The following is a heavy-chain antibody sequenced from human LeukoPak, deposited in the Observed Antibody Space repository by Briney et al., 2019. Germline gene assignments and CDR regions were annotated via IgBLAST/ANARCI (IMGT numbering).Heavy chain of an antibody. J-gene: IGHJ4*02. D-gene: IGHD5-12*01. CDR1: GFTFSSYA. CDR3: AGRRSLVEATTY. CDR2: ISGSGGTT. V-gene: IGHV3-23*01. Sequence: GGPLRLSCAASGFTFSSYAMSWVRQAPGKGLEWVSVISGSGGTTHYADSVKGRFSISRDNSKNTLYLATNSLIADDTAVYYCAGRRSLVEATTYWGQGTLVTVSS.